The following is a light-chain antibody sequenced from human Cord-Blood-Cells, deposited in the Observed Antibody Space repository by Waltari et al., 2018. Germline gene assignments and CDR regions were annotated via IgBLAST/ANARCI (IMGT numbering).Light chain of an antibody. CDR2: DVN. CDR3: SSYTSSSTLGV. V-gene: IGLV2-14*01. Sequence: QSALTQPASVSGSPGQSITISCTGTSSDDGCYNYVPWYHQHPDKSPKLMIYDVNNRPSGVSNRFSGSKSGNTASLTISGLQAEDEADYYCSSYTSSSTLGVFGGGTKLTVL. J-gene: IGLJ2*01. CDR1: SSDDGCYNY.